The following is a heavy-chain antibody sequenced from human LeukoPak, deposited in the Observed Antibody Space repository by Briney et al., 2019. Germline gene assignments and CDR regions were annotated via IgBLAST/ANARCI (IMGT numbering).Heavy chain of an antibody. D-gene: IGHD4/OR15-4a*01. CDR2: IHYSGTT. CDR3: VRSHGAY. CDR1: GDSINNYY. V-gene: IGHV4-59*01. Sequence: PSETLSLTYTVSGDSINNYYWSWIRQPPGKGLEWIGYIHYSGTTTYNPSLKSRVTISLGTSKIQFSLKLSSVTTADTAVYYCVRSHGAYWGQGILVTVSS. J-gene: IGHJ4*02.